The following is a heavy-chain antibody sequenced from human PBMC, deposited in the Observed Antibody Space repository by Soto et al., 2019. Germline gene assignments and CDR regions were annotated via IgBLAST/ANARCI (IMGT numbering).Heavy chain of an antibody. D-gene: IGHD6-19*01. V-gene: IGHV3-64D*08. J-gene: IGHJ4*02. CDR1: GFTFSSYA. Sequence: GGSLRLSCSASGFTFSSYAMHWVRQAPGKGLEYVSAISSNGGSTYYADSVKGRFTISRDNSKNTLYLQMSSLRAEDTAVYYCVKGGSLKWLVPYFDYWGQGTLVTVSS. CDR2: ISSNGGST. CDR3: VKGGSLKWLVPYFDY.